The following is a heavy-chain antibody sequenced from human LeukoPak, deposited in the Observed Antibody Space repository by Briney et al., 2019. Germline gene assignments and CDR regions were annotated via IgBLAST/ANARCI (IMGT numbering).Heavy chain of an antibody. Sequence: GGSLRPSCAASGFTFSSYGMHWVRQAPGKGLEWVAVISYDGSNKYYADSVKGRFTISRDNSKNTLYLQMNSLRAEDTAVYYCAKDYDYYDSSGYPDYWGQGTLVTVSS. CDR3: AKDYDYYDSSGYPDY. D-gene: IGHD3-22*01. CDR2: ISYDGSNK. J-gene: IGHJ4*02. CDR1: GFTFSSYG. V-gene: IGHV3-30*18.